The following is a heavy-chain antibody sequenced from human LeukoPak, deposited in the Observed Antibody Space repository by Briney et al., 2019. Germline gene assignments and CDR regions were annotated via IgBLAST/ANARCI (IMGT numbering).Heavy chain of an antibody. CDR2: ISSSSSYI. J-gene: IGHJ6*03. Sequence: GGSLRLSCAASGFTFSSYSMNWVRQAPGKGLEWVSSISSSSSYIYYADSVKGRFTISRDNAKNSLYLQMNSLRAEDTAVYYCARRGVTTRYYYCYYMDVWGKGTTVTVSS. CDR3: ARRGVTTRYYYCYYMDV. D-gene: IGHD4-11*01. V-gene: IGHV3-21*01. CDR1: GFTFSSYS.